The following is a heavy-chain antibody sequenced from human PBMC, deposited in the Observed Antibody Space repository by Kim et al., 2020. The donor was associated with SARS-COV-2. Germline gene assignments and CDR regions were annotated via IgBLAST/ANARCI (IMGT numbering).Heavy chain of an antibody. J-gene: IGHJ4*02. D-gene: IGHD3-10*01. V-gene: IGHV3-74*01. CDR3: ARGSLAMVRGISY. Sequence: YADSVKGRFTISRDNAKNTLYLQMNSRRAEDTAVYYCARGSLAMVRGISYWGQGTLVTVSS.